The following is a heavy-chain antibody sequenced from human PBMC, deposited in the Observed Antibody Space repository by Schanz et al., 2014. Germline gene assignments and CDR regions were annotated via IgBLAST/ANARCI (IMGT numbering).Heavy chain of an antibody. D-gene: IGHD3-10*01. CDR2: INSVGSNT. CDR1: GFTFSSYA. Sequence: EVQLVESGGGLVQPGGSLRLSCAASGFTFSSYAMTWVRQAPGMGLEWVSRINSVGSNTDYADSVTGRFTISRDNAKNSLFLQMNSLRAEDTAVYYCAKGRFGELSAFDIWGQGTMVTVSS. V-gene: IGHV3-23*04. CDR3: AKGRFGELSAFDI. J-gene: IGHJ3*02.